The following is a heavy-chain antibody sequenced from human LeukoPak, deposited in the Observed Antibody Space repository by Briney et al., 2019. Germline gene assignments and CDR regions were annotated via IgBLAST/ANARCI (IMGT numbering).Heavy chain of an antibody. D-gene: IGHD6-13*01. V-gene: IGHV1-69*01. CDR1: GGTFSSYA. J-gene: IGHJ4*02. CDR2: IIPIFGTA. Sequence: SVKVSCKASGGTFSSYAISWVRQAPGQGLEWMGGIIPIFGTANYAQKFQGRVTITADESTSTAYMELSSLRSEDTAVYYCARAPPGMTMGPGDYWGQGALVIVSS. CDR3: ARAPPGMTMGPGDY.